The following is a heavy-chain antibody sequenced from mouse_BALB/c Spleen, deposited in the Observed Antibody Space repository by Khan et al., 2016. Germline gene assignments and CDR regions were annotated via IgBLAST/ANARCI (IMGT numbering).Heavy chain of an antibody. CDR2: VWGDGIK. CDR3: AQDGYGGFAY. Sequence: QVQLKESGPGLVAPSQSLSITCTVSGFSLTSFGVSWVRQPPGKGLEWLGRVWGDGIKNYHSALISRLSFRKDDSKSQLFLELNSLQTDDTATYYCAQDGYGGFAYWGQGTLVTVSA. D-gene: IGHD2-2*01. J-gene: IGHJ3*01. V-gene: IGHV2-3*01. CDR1: GFSLTSFG.